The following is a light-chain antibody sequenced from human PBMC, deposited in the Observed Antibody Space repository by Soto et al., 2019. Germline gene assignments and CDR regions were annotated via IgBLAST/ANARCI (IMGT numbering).Light chain of an antibody. V-gene: IGKV3-15*01. Sequence: IVTHPSPVTLSGCPGERASLSCRASQNISRSLAWYQQKPGQGPSLLIYGTSTRAGGVPARFSGGGSGTEFTLTITSLQSEDFAVYYCHQDTGWPRTFGQGTKVDIK. J-gene: IGKJ1*01. CDR3: HQDTGWPRT. CDR1: QNISRS. CDR2: GTS.